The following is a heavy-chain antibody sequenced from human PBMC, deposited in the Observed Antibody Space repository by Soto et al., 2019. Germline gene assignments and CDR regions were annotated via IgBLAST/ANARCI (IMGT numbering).Heavy chain of an antibody. CDR2: INHSGST. V-gene: IGHV4-34*01. Sequence: PSETLSLTCAVYGGSFSGYYWSWIRQPPGKGLEWIGEINHSGSTNYNPSLKSRVTISVDTSKNQFSLKLSSVTAADTAVYYCARDLVTYYDFWSGYYGGMDVWGQGTTVTVSS. CDR1: GGSFSGYY. J-gene: IGHJ6*02. CDR3: ARDLVTYYDFWSGYYGGMDV. D-gene: IGHD3-3*01.